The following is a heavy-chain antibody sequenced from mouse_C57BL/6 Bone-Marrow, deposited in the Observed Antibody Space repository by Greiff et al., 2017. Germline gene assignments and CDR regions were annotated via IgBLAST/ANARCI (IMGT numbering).Heavy chain of an antibody. D-gene: IGHD1-1*02. CDR2: SRNKANDYTT. Sequence: EVQGVESGGGLVQSGRSLRLSCATSGFTFSDFYMEWVRQAPGKGLEWIAASRNKANDYTTEYSASVKGRFIVSRDTSQSILYLQMNALRAEDTAIYYCARDATMVAYWGQGTLVTVSA. V-gene: IGHV7-1*01. CDR1: GFTFSDFY. CDR3: ARDATMVAY. J-gene: IGHJ3*01.